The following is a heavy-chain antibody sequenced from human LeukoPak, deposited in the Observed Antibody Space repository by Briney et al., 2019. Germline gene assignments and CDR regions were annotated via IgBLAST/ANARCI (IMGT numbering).Heavy chain of an antibody. V-gene: IGHV3-23*01. D-gene: IGHD4-17*01. Sequence: GGSLRLSCAVSGITLSNYGMSWVRQAPGKGLEWVAGISDSGGSTNYADSVKGRFTISRDNPKNTLYLQMNSLRAEDTAVYYCAKMGNVGYGDYYYYGMDVWGQGTAVTVSS. CDR3: AKMGNVGYGDYYYYGMDV. CDR1: GITLSNYG. CDR2: ISDSGGST. J-gene: IGHJ6*02.